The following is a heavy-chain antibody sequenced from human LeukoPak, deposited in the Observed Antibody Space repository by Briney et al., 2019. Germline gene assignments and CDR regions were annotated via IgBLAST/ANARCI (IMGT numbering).Heavy chain of an antibody. D-gene: IGHD5-24*01. Sequence: GGSLRLSCAASGFTYDDYGMSWVRQAPGKGLEWVSTISGSDSSTHYADSVKGRFTISRDNSKNTLYLQMNSLRADDTAVYYCAKSGYNRFDYWGQGTLVTVSS. CDR2: ISGSDSST. V-gene: IGHV3-23*01. CDR3: AKSGYNRFDY. J-gene: IGHJ4*02. CDR1: GFTYDDYG.